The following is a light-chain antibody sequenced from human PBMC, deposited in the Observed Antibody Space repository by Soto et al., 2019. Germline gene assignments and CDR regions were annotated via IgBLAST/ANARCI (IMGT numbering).Light chain of an antibody. J-gene: IGKJ1*01. Sequence: EIVLTQSPGTLSLSPGERANLSCRASQSVSRSYLAWYQQKPGQAPRLLIYGASSRATGIPDRFSGSGSGTDFTLTISRLDPEDFAVYYCQQYGGSPWTFGQGTNVEIK. CDR3: QQYGGSPWT. CDR2: GAS. V-gene: IGKV3-20*01. CDR1: QSVSRSY.